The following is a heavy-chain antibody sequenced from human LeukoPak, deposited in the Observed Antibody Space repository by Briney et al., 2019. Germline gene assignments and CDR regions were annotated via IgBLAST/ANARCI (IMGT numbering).Heavy chain of an antibody. CDR1: GYTFAGYY. D-gene: IGHD4-17*01. CDR2: INPNSGGT. CDR3: ARGYGDYDAFDT. Sequence: ASVKVSCKASGYTFAGYYMHWVRQAPGQGLEWMGWINPNSGGTNYAQKFQGRVTMTRDTSISTAYMELSRLRSDDTAVYYCARGYGDYDAFDTWGQGTMVTVSS. J-gene: IGHJ3*02. V-gene: IGHV1-2*02.